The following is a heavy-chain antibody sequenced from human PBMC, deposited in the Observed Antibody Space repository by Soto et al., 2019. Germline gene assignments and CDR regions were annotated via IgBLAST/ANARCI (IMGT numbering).Heavy chain of an antibody. D-gene: IGHD3-16*01. Sequence: SETLSLTCTVSGGSTSSDNYWSWIRQPPGKGLEWIGHIYYSGNTDYNPSLKSRLAISIDTSKNQFSLKRSSMTAADTAVYFCAREGGESSDGLYYFDSWGQGSLVTVSS. CDR3: AREGGESSDGLYYFDS. CDR2: IYYSGNT. CDR1: GGSTSSDNY. J-gene: IGHJ4*02. V-gene: IGHV4-30-4*01.